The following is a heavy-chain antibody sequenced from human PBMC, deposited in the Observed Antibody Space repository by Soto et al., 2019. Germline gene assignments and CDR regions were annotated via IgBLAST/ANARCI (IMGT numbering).Heavy chain of an antibody. D-gene: IGHD2-2*01. CDR3: ARVSCSSTSCYVLAFDI. V-gene: IGHV4-31*03. Sequence: QVQLQESGPGLVKPSQTLSLTCTVSGGSISSGGYYWSWICQHPGKGLEWIGYIYYSGSTYYNPSLKSRVTISVDTSKNQFSLKLSSVTAADTAVYYCARVSCSSTSCYVLAFDIWGQGTMVTVSS. CDR1: GGSISSGGYY. CDR2: IYYSGST. J-gene: IGHJ3*02.